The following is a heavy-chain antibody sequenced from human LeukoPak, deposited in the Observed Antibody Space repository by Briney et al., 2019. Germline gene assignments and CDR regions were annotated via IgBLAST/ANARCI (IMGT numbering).Heavy chain of an antibody. V-gene: IGHV4-30-4*01. CDR3: ARDLNYYGSGSYPLNWFDP. J-gene: IGHJ5*02. CDR1: GASISSGDYH. CDR2: IHDSGST. D-gene: IGHD3-10*01. Sequence: SETLSLTCTVSGASISSGDYHWNWIRQPPGKGLEWIGFIHDSGSTYYNPSLKSRVTISVDTSKNQFSLKLSSVTAADTAVYYCARDLNYYGSGSYPLNWFDPWGQGTLVTVSS.